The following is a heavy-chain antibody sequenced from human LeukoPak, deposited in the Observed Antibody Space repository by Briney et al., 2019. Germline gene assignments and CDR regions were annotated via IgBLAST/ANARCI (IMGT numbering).Heavy chain of an antibody. CDR1: GGAISSRSSSHH. CDR3: ASDNY. Sequence: SETLSLTCTVSGGAISSRSSSHHWGWIRQSPGKGLEWVGSLHYSGDTYYNPSLQSRVTISGDTSKNQFSLNLTSVTAADTALYLCASDNYWGQGTLVTVSS. J-gene: IGHJ4*02. CDR2: LHYSGDT. D-gene: IGHD3-9*01. V-gene: IGHV4-39*01.